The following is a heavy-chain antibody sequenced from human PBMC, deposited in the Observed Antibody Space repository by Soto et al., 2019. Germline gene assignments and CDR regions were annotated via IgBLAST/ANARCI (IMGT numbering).Heavy chain of an antibody. D-gene: IGHD3-10*01. V-gene: IGHV3-48*02. Sequence: EVQLVESGGGLVQPGGSLRLSCAASGFTFRSYSMNWVRQAPGKVLEWVSYISSSSTIYYADSVKGRFTISRDNAKNSLYQQMNSLRDEDTAGYYCARDPGGSGYGMDVWGQGTTVTVSS. CDR3: ARDPGGSGYGMDV. CDR2: ISSSSTI. J-gene: IGHJ6*02. CDR1: GFTFRSYS.